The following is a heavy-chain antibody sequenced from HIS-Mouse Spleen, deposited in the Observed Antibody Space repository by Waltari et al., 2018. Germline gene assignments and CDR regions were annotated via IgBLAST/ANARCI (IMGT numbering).Heavy chain of an antibody. J-gene: IGHJ4*01. CDR1: GGSFSGYY. CDR2: SNHRGST. CDR3: AWHYNTFDY. Sequence: QVQLQQWGAGLLKPSETLSLTCAVYGGSFSGYYCSWIRQPPGKGLELIGESNHRGSTPYSPSLKHPVTLSVSTPKNQFFLKLHSLTAAYAAWYYWAWHYNTFDYRGHGTLVTVSS. V-gene: IGHV4-34*01. D-gene: IGHD1-7*01.